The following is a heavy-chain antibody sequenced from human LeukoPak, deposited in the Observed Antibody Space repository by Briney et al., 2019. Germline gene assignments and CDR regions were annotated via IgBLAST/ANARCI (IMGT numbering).Heavy chain of an antibody. CDR3: ADYYDSSGYYYGEYFQH. D-gene: IGHD3-22*01. J-gene: IGHJ1*01. CDR2: IYYSGST. Sequence: SQILSLTCTVSGGSISSGDYYWSWIRQPPGKGLEWIGYIYYSGSTYYNPSLKSRVTISVDTSKNQFSLKLSSVTAADTAVYYCADYYDSSGYYYGEYFQHWGQGTLVTVSS. V-gene: IGHV4-30-4*01. CDR1: GGSISSGDYY.